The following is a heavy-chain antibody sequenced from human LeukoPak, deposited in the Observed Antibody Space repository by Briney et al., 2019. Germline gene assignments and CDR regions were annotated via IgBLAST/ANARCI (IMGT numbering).Heavy chain of an antibody. CDR1: GFTFSSYS. Sequence: KPGGSLRLSCAASGFTFSSYSMNWVRQAPGKGLEWVSSISSSSSYIYYADSVKGRFTISRDNAKNSLYLQMNSLRAEDTAVYYCARDPYPQTASLYYYDSTPGSDWGQGTLVTVSS. D-gene: IGHD3-22*01. J-gene: IGHJ4*02. CDR3: ARDPYPQTASLYYYDSTPGSD. CDR2: ISSSSSYI. V-gene: IGHV3-21*01.